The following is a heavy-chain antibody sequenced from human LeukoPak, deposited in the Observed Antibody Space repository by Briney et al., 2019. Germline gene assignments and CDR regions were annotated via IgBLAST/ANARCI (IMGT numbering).Heavy chain of an antibody. V-gene: IGHV3-43D*03. CDR3: AKDQGHCSSTSCLALDY. CDR1: GFTFDDYA. D-gene: IGHD2-2*01. J-gene: IGHJ4*02. CDR2: ISWDGGST. Sequence: GGSLRLSCAASGFTFDDYAMHWVRQAPGKGLEWVSLISWDGGSTYYADSVKGRFTISRDNSKNSLYLQMNSLRAEHTALYYCAKDQGHCSSTSCLALDYWGQGTLVTVSS.